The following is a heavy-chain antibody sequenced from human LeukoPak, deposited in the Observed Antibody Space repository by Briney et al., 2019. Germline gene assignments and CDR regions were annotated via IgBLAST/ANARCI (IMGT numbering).Heavy chain of an antibody. Sequence: SGGSLRLSCAASGFTFSTYSMNWVRQAPGKGLEWVSFISTSSSYIYYADSVKGRFTISRDNSRNSPYLQMNSLRIEDTAVYYCTAWTDLYDHWGQGTLVTVSP. CDR1: GFTFSTYS. CDR2: ISTSSSYI. D-gene: IGHD3/OR15-3a*01. V-gene: IGHV3-21*03. CDR3: TAWTDLYDH. J-gene: IGHJ4*02.